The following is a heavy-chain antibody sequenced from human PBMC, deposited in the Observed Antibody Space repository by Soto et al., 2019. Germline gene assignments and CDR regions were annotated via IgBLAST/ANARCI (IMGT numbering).Heavy chain of an antibody. Sequence: GGSLRLSCAASGFTFTDYWTHWVRQAPGKGLVWVSRINSDGSRTSYADSVTGRFTISRDNAKNTLYLQMNSLRVEDTALYYCARETYRGFYFDYWGQGTLVTVSS. J-gene: IGHJ4*02. V-gene: IGHV3-74*01. CDR2: INSDGSRT. CDR1: GFTFTDYW. D-gene: IGHD4-4*01. CDR3: ARETYRGFYFDY.